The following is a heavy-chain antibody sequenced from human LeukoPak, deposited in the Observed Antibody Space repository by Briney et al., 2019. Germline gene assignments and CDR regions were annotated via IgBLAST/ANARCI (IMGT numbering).Heavy chain of an antibody. CDR1: GGSFSSGNYY. D-gene: IGHD3-16*01. V-gene: IGHV4-39*07. Sequence: SETLSLSCIVSGGSFSSGNYYWGWIRQPPGKGLEWIGNIYYSGSTYYNPSLKSRVTVSVDTSKNQFSLKMSSVTAADTAVYYCARGVGITFFDYWGQGTLVTVSS. J-gene: IGHJ4*02. CDR3: ARGVGITFFDY. CDR2: IYYSGST.